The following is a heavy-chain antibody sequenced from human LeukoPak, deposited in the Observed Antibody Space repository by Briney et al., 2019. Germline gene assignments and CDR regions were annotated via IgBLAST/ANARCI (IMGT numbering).Heavy chain of an antibody. J-gene: IGHJ5*02. CDR1: GGSFSGYY. D-gene: IGHD3-10*01. CDR2: INHSGST. Sequence: PSETLSLTCAVYGGSFSGYYWSWIRQPPGKGLEWMGEINHSGSTNYNPSLKSRVTISVDTSKNQFSLKLSSVTAADTAVYYCARGHMGYGSGLNWFDPWGQGTLVTVSS. V-gene: IGHV4-34*01. CDR3: ARGHMGYGSGLNWFDP.